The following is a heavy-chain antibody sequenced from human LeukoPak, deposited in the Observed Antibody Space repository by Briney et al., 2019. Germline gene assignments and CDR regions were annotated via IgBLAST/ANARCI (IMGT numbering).Heavy chain of an antibody. V-gene: IGHV1-46*01. J-gene: IGHJ4*02. CDR2: INPSGGST. Sequence: ASVKVSCKASGYTFTSYYMHWVRQAPGQGLEWMGIINPSGGSTSYAQKFQGRATMTRDTSTSTVYMELSSLRSEDTAVYYCAREGGLYCSSTSCYYYWGQGTLVTVSS. D-gene: IGHD2-2*01. CDR1: GYTFTSYY. CDR3: AREGGLYCSSTSCYYY.